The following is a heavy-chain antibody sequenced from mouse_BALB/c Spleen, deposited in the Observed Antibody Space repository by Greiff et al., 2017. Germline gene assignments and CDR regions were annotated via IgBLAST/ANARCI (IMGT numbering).Heavy chain of an antibody. D-gene: IGHD2-4*01. Sequence: EVQLVESGGGLVKPGGSLKLSCAASGFTFSSYAMSWVRQTPENRLEWVASISSGGSTYYPDSVKGRFTISRDNARNILYLQMSSLRSEDTAMYYCAREGTYDYERGYAMDYWGQGTSVTVSS. CDR2: ISSGGST. V-gene: IGHV5-6-5*01. J-gene: IGHJ4*01. CDR3: AREGTYDYERGYAMDY. CDR1: GFTFSSYA.